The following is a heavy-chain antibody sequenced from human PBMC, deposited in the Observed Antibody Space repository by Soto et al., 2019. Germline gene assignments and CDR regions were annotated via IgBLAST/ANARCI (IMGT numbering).Heavy chain of an antibody. CDR2: FDPEDGET. CDR1: GYTLTELS. V-gene: IGHV1-24*01. D-gene: IGHD2-15*01. J-gene: IGHJ5*02. Sequence: GASVQVSCKVSGYTLTELSMHWVRQAPGKGLEWMGGFDPEDGETSYAQKFQGRVTMTRDTSTSTVYMELSSLRSEDTAVYYCARVSPVDWFDPWGQGTLVTVSS. CDR3: ARVSPVDWFDP.